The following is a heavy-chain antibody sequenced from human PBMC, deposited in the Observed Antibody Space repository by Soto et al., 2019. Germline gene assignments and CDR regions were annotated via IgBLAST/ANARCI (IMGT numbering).Heavy chain of an antibody. Sequence: QVQLQQRGAGLLKPSETLSLTCVVYGGSLSGYYWSWIRQLPGKGLEWMGEITPGGSAAYHPSLRRRAAISLDTSKNQISLELNSVTVADTAIYCCVRGGGWRWTPAWGQGTLVTVSS. CDR1: GGSLSGYY. CDR3: VRGGGWRWTPA. CDR2: ITPGGSA. D-gene: IGHD3-3*01. J-gene: IGHJ4*02. V-gene: IGHV4-34*01.